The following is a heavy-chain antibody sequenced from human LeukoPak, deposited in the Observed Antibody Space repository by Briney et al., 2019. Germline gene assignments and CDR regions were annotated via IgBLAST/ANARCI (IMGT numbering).Heavy chain of an antibody. CDR1: GYTFASYG. CDR3: ATRPTGGGFDY. J-gene: IGHJ4*02. CDR2: ISAYNGNT. D-gene: IGHD3-16*01. V-gene: IGHV1-18*01. Sequence: ASVKVSCKASGYTFASYGISWVRQAPGQGLEWMGWISAYNGNTNYAQKFQGRVTMTEDTSTDTAYTELSSLRSEDTAVYYCATRPTGGGFDYWGQGTLVTVSS.